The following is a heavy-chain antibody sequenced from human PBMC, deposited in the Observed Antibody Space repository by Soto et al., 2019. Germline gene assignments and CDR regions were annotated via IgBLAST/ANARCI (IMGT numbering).Heavy chain of an antibody. Sequence: AGGSLRLSCAASGFTFSSYAMSWVRQAPGKGLEWVSAISGSGGSTYYADSVKGRFTISRDNSKNTLYLQMNSLRAEDTAVYYCATQGSWNYYGMDVWGQGTTVTVSS. J-gene: IGHJ6*02. V-gene: IGHV3-23*01. CDR2: ISGSGGST. D-gene: IGHD6-13*01. CDR3: ATQGSWNYYGMDV. CDR1: GFTFSSYA.